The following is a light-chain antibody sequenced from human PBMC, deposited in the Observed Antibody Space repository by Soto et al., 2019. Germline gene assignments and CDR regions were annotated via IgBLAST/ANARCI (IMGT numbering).Light chain of an antibody. CDR1: QSVDSNS. CDR3: QQYTTPPT. Sequence: EIVLTQSPGTLSLSPGERATLSCRASQSVDSNSLAWYQHKPGQAPRLLIYGASSRAPGISDRYSGRGSGTDSTLTINRLAPEDFAVYCCQQYTTPPTFGGGTRLEIK. CDR2: GAS. J-gene: IGKJ4*01. V-gene: IGKV3-20*01.